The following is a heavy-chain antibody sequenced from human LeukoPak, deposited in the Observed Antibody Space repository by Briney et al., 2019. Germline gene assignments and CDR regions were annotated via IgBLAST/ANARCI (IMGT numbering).Heavy chain of an antibody. CDR2: ITPYNGNT. D-gene: IGHD1-26*01. J-gene: IGHJ4*02. CDR1: GYTFTRYD. CDR3: AREGSNGSYNDY. V-gene: IGHV1-18*01. Sequence: ASVKVSCKASGYTFTRYDITWVRQAPGQGLEWMGWITPYNGNTKSTQKLQGRVTMTTDTSTSTVYMELRSLTSDDTAIYFCAREGSNGSYNDYWGQGTLVTVSS.